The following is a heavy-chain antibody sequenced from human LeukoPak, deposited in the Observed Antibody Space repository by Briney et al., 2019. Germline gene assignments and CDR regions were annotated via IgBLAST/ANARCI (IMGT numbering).Heavy chain of an antibody. Sequence: SETLSLTCTVSGGSISSSSYYWGWIRQPPGKGLEWIGSIYYSGSTYYNPSLKSRVTISVDTSKNQFSLKLSSVTAADTAVYYCARERYSSGWYAGYYFDYWGQGTLVTVSS. V-gene: IGHV4-39*07. CDR1: GGSISSSSYY. CDR3: ARERYSSGWYAGYYFDY. J-gene: IGHJ4*02. CDR2: IYYSGST. D-gene: IGHD6-19*01.